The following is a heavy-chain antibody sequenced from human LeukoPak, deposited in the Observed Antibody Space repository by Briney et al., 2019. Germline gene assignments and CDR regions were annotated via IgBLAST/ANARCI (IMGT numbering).Heavy chain of an antibody. J-gene: IGHJ5*02. V-gene: IGHV1-2*02. CDR2: INPNSGGT. CDR3: ARVDSDYYDSGGYYPLDP. D-gene: IGHD3-22*01. Sequence: ASVKVSCKASGYTFTGYYMHWVRQAPGQGLEWMGWINPNSGGTNYAQKFQGRVTMTRDTSISTAYMELSRLRSDDTAVYYCARVDSDYYDSGGYYPLDPWGQGTLVTVSS. CDR1: GYTFTGYY.